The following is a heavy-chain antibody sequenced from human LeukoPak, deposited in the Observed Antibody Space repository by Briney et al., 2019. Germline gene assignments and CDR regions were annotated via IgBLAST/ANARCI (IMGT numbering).Heavy chain of an antibody. CDR3: AGEYYDILTGYYEFDY. J-gene: IGHJ4*02. Sequence: GGSLRLSCAASGFTFSSYSMNWVRQAPGKGLEWVSYISSSSSTIYYADSVKGRFTISRDNAKNSLYLQMNSLRAEDTAVYYCAGEYYDILTGYYEFDYWGQGTLVTVSS. CDR1: GFTFSSYS. D-gene: IGHD3-9*01. V-gene: IGHV3-48*04. CDR2: ISSSSSTI.